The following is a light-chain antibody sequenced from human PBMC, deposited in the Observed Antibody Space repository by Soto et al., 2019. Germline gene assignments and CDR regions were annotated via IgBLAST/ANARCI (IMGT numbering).Light chain of an antibody. CDR2: DAS. Sequence: ILMTQSPATLSVSPGERATLSCRAIQSVSNNLAWYQQKPGQAHRLLIYDASTRATGIPARFSGSGSGTEFTLTISGLQSEDFAVYYCQQYNNWPPWTFGQGTKVEIK. V-gene: IGKV3-15*01. CDR1: QSVSNN. CDR3: QQYNNWPPWT. J-gene: IGKJ1*01.